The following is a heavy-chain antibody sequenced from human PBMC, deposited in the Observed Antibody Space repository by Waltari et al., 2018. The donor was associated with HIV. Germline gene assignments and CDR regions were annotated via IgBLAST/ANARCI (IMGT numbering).Heavy chain of an antibody. D-gene: IGHD3-16*01. Sequence: QVQLVPAGAEVKKPGPSVKVTCKDSGDTFSSNAISWVRLAHGQALEWTGGIIHVFGTTNYAQKFQGRVTITADESTSTAYMELSSLRSEDTAVYYCASPISPGGMYYYGMDVWGQGTTVTVSS. CDR1: GDTFSSNA. CDR3: ASPISPGGMYYYGMDV. CDR2: IIHVFGTT. J-gene: IGHJ6*02. V-gene: IGHV1-69*12.